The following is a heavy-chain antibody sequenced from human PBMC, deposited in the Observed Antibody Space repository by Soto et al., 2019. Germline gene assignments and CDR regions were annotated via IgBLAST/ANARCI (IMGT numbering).Heavy chain of an antibody. D-gene: IGHD3-3*01. CDR3: AHRVLRTVFGLVTTTAIYFDL. CDR2: IYWDDDK. V-gene: IGHV2-5*02. Sequence: QITLNESGPTQVKPRQTLTLTCTFSGFSLTTSGVGVGWISHSPGKAPEWLALIYWDDDKRYSPSLKSRLTMTNDTAKMQVVLTLADLDPADKATYYFAHRVLRTVFGLVTTTAIYFDLWGQGTPVAFSS. J-gene: IGHJ4*02. CDR1: GFSLTTSGVG.